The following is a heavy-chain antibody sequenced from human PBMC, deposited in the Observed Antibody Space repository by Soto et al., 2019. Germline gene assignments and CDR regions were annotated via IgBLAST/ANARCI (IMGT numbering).Heavy chain of an antibody. CDR2: TYYRSKWYN. CDR1: GDSASSNSAA. V-gene: IGHV6-1*01. J-gene: IGHJ6*02. CDR3: ARAKDIVVVPAAQPGYGMDV. Sequence: SQTLSLTCAISGDSASSNSAAWNWIRQSPSRGLEWLGRTYYRSKWYNDYAVSVKSRITINPDTSKNQFSLQLNSVTPEDTAVYYCARAKDIVVVPAAQPGYGMDVWGQGTTVTVSS. D-gene: IGHD2-2*01.